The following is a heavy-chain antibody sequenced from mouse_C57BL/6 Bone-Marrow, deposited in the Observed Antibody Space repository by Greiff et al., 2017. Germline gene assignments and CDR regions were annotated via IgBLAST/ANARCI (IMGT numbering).Heavy chain of an antibody. V-gene: IGHV1-50*01. CDR2: IDPSDSYT. CDR1: GYTFTSYW. D-gene: IGHD2-2*01. CDR3: ASEGYRSYWYFDV. J-gene: IGHJ1*03. Sequence: QVQLQQPGAELVKPGASVKLSCKASGYTFTSYWMQWVKQRPGQGLEWIGEIDPSDSYTNYNQKFKGKATLTVDTSSSTAYMQLSNLTSEDSAVYYCASEGYRSYWYFDVWGTGTTVTVSS.